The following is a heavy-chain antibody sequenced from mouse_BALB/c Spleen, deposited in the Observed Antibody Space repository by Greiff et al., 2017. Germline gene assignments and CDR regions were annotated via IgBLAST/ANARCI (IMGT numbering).Heavy chain of an antibody. CDR1: GFSLTSYG. J-gene: IGHJ3*01. CDR2: IWSGGST. V-gene: IGHV2-2*02. CDR3: ARNYYGSSYVLFAY. Sequence: VKLMESGPGLVQPSQSLSITCTVSGFSLTSYGVHWVRQSPGKGLEWLGVIWSGGSTDYNAAFISRLSISKDNSKSQVFFKMNSLQANDTAIYYCARNYYGSSYVLFAYWGQGTLVTVSA. D-gene: IGHD1-1*01.